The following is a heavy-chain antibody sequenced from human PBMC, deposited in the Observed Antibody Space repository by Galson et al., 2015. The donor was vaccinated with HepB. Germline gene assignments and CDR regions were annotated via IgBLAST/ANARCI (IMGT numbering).Heavy chain of an antibody. CDR3: ARDLRIQPNYYYYYGMDV. CDR2: ISSSGSTI. D-gene: IGHD5-18*01. Sequence: SLRLSCAASDFTFSDYYMNWIRQAPGKGLEWVSYISSSGSTIFYADSVKGRFTISRDNAKDSLYLQMNSLRAEDTAVYYCARDLRIQPNYYYYYGMDVWGQGTTVTVSS. CDR1: DFTFSDYY. J-gene: IGHJ6*02. V-gene: IGHV3-11*01.